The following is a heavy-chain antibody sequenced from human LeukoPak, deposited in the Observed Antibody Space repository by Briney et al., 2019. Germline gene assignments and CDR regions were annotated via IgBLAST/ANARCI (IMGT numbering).Heavy chain of an antibody. CDR1: GFTFSNAW. CDR2: IKSKTDGGTT. J-gene: IGHJ4*02. V-gene: IGHV3-15*01. D-gene: IGHD3-3*01. Sequence: GGSLRLSCAASGFTFSNAWMSWVRQAPGKGLEWVGRIKSKTDGGTTDYAAPVKGRFTISRDDSKNTLYLQMNSLKTEDTAVYYCTTDPSSTFGVVIKVYWGQGTLVTVSS. CDR3: TTDPSSTFGVVIKVY.